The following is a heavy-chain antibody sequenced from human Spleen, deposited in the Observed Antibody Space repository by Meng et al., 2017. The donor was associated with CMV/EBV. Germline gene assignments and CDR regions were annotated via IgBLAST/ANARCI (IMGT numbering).Heavy chain of an antibody. Sequence: CHVSRGFISGGGHYWSWIRQVPGKGLDWIGYIYYSGSTYYKPSLKSRVPISVATSKNQFSLRLSPVTAADTAVYYCARVIGNWFDAWGQGALVTVSS. J-gene: IGHJ5*02. D-gene: IGHD2-21*01. V-gene: IGHV4-31*03. CDR1: RGFISGGGHY. CDR3: ARVIGNWFDA. CDR2: IYYSGST.